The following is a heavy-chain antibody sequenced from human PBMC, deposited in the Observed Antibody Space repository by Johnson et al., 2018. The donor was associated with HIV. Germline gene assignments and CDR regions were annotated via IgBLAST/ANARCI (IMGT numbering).Heavy chain of an antibody. J-gene: IGHJ3*02. CDR1: GFTFDDYA. D-gene: IGHD4-23*01. V-gene: IGHV3-23*04. CDR3: AKSPAKDHGGNSGAFAI. Sequence: VQLVESGGGLIQPGKSLRLSCAASGFTFDDYAMHWVRQTPGKGLEWVSAISGSGGSTYYADSVKGRFTISRDNSKNTLYLQMNSLRAEDTAMYYCAKSPAKDHGGNSGAFAIWGQGTMVTVSS. CDR2: ISGSGGST.